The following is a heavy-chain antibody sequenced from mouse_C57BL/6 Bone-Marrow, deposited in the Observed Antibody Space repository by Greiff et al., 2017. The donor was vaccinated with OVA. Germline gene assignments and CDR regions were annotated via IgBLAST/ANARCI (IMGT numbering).Heavy chain of an antibody. D-gene: IGHD1-1*02. Sequence: EVKLVESGPVLVKPGASVKMSCKASGYTFTDYYMNWVKQSHGKSLEWIGVINPYNGGTSYNQKFKGKATLTVDKSSSTAYMELNSLTSEDSAVYYCARGRWSYYFDYWGQGTTLTVSS. CDR3: ARGRWSYYFDY. CDR1: GYTFTDYY. J-gene: IGHJ2*01. V-gene: IGHV1-19*01. CDR2: INPYNGGT.